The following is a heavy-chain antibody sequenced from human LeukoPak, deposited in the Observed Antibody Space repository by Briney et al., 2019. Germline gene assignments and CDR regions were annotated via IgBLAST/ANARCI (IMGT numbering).Heavy chain of an antibody. CDR2: ISAYNGNT. Sequence: ASVKVSCKASGDTFTSYGISWVRQAPGQGLEWMGWISAYNGNTNYAQKLQGRVTMTTDTSTSTAYMELRSLRSDDTAVYYCARVLASLRSSSGAFDIWGQGTMVTVSS. D-gene: IGHD6-6*01. J-gene: IGHJ3*02. CDR1: GDTFTSYG. V-gene: IGHV1-18*01. CDR3: ARVLASLRSSSGAFDI.